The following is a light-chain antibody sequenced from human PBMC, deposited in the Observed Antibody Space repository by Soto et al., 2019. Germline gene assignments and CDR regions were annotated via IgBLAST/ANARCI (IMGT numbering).Light chain of an antibody. CDR3: QQRSNWPST. CDR2: DAS. V-gene: IGKV3-11*01. CDR1: QGVSSY. Sequence: EIVLTQSPATLSLSPGNRATLSCRASQGVSSYLAWYQQKPGQAPRLLIYDASNRATGIPARFSGSGSGTDFTLTITSLEPEDFAVYYCQQRSNWPSTFGGGTKVEIK. J-gene: IGKJ4*01.